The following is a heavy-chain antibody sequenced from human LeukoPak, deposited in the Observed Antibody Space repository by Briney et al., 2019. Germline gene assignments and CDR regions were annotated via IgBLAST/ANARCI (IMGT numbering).Heavy chain of an antibody. V-gene: IGHV3-72*01. CDR1: GFTFSHYY. J-gene: IGHJ2*01. Sequence: PGGSLRLSCAGSGFTFSHYYIDWVRLAPGKGLEWVARIRNKANSYSIEYAASVKGRFTISRDDSKNSVYLQMNSLKSEDTADYYCVRVMLGSSKFFDLWGRGTLVTVSS. CDR2: IRNKANSYSI. D-gene: IGHD1-26*01. CDR3: VRVMLGSSKFFDL.